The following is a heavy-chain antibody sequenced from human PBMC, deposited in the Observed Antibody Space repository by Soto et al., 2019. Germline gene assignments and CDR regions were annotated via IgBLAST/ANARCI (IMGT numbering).Heavy chain of an antibody. Sequence: ASVKVSCKASGYTFTSYDINWVRQATGQGLEWMGWMNPNSGNTGYAQKFQGRVTMTRNTSISTAYMELSSLRSDDTAVHYCARGGNWMAYYYYYMDVWGKGTTVTVSS. D-gene: IGHD1-20*01. J-gene: IGHJ6*03. V-gene: IGHV1-8*01. CDR2: MNPNSGNT. CDR3: ARGGNWMAYYYYYMDV. CDR1: GYTFTSYD.